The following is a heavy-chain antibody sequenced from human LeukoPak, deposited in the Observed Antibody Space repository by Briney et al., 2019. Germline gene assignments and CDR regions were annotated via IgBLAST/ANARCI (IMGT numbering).Heavy chain of an antibody. Sequence: ASVKVSCKASGYTFTSYGISWVRQAPGQGLEWMGWISAYNGNTNYAQKFQGRVTMTRDTSISTAYMELSRLRSDDTAVYYCARDRTRGIATRTPRYYFDYWGQGTLVTVSS. D-gene: IGHD6-6*01. CDR1: GYTFTSYG. V-gene: IGHV1-18*01. CDR3: ARDRTRGIATRTPRYYFDY. CDR2: ISAYNGNT. J-gene: IGHJ4*02.